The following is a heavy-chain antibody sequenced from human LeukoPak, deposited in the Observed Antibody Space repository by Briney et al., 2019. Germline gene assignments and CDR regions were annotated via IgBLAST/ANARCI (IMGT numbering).Heavy chain of an antibody. Sequence: GGSLRLSCAASGFSFDDYDMAWLRQAPGKGLEWVSDIDWKGRPTSYADSVKGRFTISRDNAQKSLYLQMDSLRAEDTALYYCAREVYRIGVGGFDPWGQGTLAIVSS. J-gene: IGHJ5*02. CDR3: AREVYRIGVGGFDP. V-gene: IGHV3-20*04. CDR1: GFSFDDYD. D-gene: IGHD6-19*01. CDR2: IDWKGRPT.